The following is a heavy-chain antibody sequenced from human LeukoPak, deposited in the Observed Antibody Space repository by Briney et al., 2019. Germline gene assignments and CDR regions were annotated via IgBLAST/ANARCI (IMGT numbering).Heavy chain of an antibody. CDR3: ARDGMGGIKAFDI. CDR1: GFTFSRYW. Sequence: GGSLSLSCAASGFTFSRYWMSWVRQAPGRGLEWVANIKHDGSQKYYVDSVKGRITISRDNAKNSLYLQMNSLTAEDTAVYFCARDGMGGIKAFDIWGQGTMVTVSS. CDR2: IKHDGSQK. J-gene: IGHJ3*02. D-gene: IGHD3-10*01. V-gene: IGHV3-7*03.